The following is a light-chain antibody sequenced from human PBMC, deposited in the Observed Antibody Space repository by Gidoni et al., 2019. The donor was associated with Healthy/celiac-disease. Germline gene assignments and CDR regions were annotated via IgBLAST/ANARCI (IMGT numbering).Light chain of an antibody. V-gene: IGKV3-11*01. CDR2: DAS. CDR1: QSVSSY. CDR3: QQRSNRPWT. J-gene: IGKJ1*01. Sequence: ELLLTQSPATLSLSPGERATLSCRASQSVSSYLAWYQQKPGQGPRLLIYDASNRATGIPARFSGSGSGTDVTLTISSLEPEDFAVYYCQQRSNRPWTFGQGTKVEIK.